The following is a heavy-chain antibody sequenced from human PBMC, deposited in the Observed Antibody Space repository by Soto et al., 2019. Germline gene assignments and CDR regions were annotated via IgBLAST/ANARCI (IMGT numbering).Heavy chain of an antibody. CDR3: AKDLPLWSGYSFSENH. J-gene: IGHJ5*02. Sequence: EVQLLESGGGFVKPGGSLRLSCEGSGFIFSSHAMSWVRQAPGKGLEWVSSVSGSGASVHLPDFLKGRFSSSGDKSKNTVYLELNNLRVDDTAVYYCAKDLPLWSGYSFSENHWGQGTLVTVSS. CDR1: GFIFSSHA. D-gene: IGHD3-3*01. V-gene: IGHV3-23*01. CDR2: VSGSGASV.